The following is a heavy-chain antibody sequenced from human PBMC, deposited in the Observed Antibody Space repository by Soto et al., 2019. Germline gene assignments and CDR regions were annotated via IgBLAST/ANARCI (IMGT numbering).Heavy chain of an antibody. CDR1: GGSVSSGSYY. CDR3: ARDRDYGGNSDAFDI. V-gene: IGHV4-61*01. Sequence: QVQLQESGPGLVKPSETLSLTCTVSGGSVSSGSYYWSWIRQPPGKGLEWIGYIYYSGSTNYNPSLKSRVTISVDPSKNQFSLKLSSVTAADTAVYYCARDRDYGGNSDAFDIWGQGTMVTVSS. CDR2: IYYSGST. D-gene: IGHD4-17*01. J-gene: IGHJ3*02.